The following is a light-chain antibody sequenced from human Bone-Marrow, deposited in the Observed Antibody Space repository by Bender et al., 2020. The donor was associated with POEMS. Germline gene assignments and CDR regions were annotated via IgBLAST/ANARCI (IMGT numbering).Light chain of an antibody. CDR1: NNDVGGHNY. J-gene: IGLJ3*02. CDR3: NSYAGTNNVV. CDR2: EVN. V-gene: IGLV2-8*01. Sequence: QSALTQPPSASGSPGQSVTISCTGTNNDVGGHNYVSWYQQHPGKAPKLLIYEVNKRPSGVPDRFSGSKSGSTASLTVSGLQAEDEADYFCNSYAGTNNVVCGGGTTLTVL.